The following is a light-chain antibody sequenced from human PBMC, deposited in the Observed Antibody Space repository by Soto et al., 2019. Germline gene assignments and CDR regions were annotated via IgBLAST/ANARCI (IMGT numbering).Light chain of an antibody. Sequence: EIVLTQSPGTLSLSPGERATLSCRASQSVSTTFLAWFQQKPGQAPRLLISGASSRATGIPDRFSGSGSGTDFTITISRLEPDDFAVYYCQHYGTSPPFTFGQGTKLEIK. J-gene: IGKJ2*01. CDR3: QHYGTSPPFT. CDR1: QSVSTTF. V-gene: IGKV3-20*01. CDR2: GAS.